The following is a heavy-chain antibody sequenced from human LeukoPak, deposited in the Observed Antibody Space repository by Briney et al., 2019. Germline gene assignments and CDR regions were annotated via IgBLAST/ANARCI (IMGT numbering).Heavy chain of an antibody. J-gene: IGHJ1*01. CDR2: IYHSGST. CDR3: ARGGAARLHFQN. V-gene: IGHV4-59*01. CDR1: GGSISTYY. D-gene: IGHD6-6*01. Sequence: PSEALSLTCTVSGGSISTYYWNWIRQPPGKGLEWIGYIYHSGSTNYNPSLQSRVTISVDTSKDQFSLNLNSVTAADTAVYYCARGGAARLHFQNWGQGTLVTVSS.